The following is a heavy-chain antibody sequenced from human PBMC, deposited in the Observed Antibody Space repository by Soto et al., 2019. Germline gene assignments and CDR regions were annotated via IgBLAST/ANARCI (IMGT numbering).Heavy chain of an antibody. V-gene: IGHV1-69*13. CDR1: GGTFSSYA. CDR2: IIPIFGTA. J-gene: IGHJ4*02. D-gene: IGHD6-19*01. Sequence: SVKVSCKASGGTFSSYAISWVRQAPGQGLEWMGGIIPIFGTANYAQKFQGRVTITADESTSTAYMELSSLRSEDTAVYYCAREGSSGCLVDYWGQGTLVTVSS. CDR3: AREGSSGCLVDY.